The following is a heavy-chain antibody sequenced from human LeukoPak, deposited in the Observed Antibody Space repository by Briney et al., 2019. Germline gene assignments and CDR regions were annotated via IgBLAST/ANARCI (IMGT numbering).Heavy chain of an antibody. CDR3: ARLQSDDYVWRTSSEFDY. V-gene: IGHV1-18*01. D-gene: IGHD3-16*01. Sequence: ASVKVSCKASGYTFTSYGISWVRQAPGQGLEWMGWISAYNGNTNYAQKLQGRVTMTTDTSTSTAYMELRSLRSDDTAVYYCARLQSDDYVWRTSSEFDYWGQGTLVTVSS. CDR1: GYTFTSYG. J-gene: IGHJ4*02. CDR2: ISAYNGNT.